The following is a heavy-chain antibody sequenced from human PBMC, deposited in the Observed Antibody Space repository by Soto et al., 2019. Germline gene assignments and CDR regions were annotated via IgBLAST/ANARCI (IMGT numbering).Heavy chain of an antibody. CDR2: IYYSGST. V-gene: IGHV4-59*08. CDR1: GGSINSSY. CDR3: ARHPPTDYEYIWGSFRPNNWFDP. Sequence: QVQLQESGPGLVKPSETLSLTCTVSGGSINSSYWSWIRQPPGKGLEWIGYIYYSGSTNYNHSLKSRVTISVDTSKHQVSLKMSSVTAADTAVYYCARHPPTDYEYIWGSFRPNNWFDPWGQGTVVTISS. D-gene: IGHD3-16*02. J-gene: IGHJ5*02.